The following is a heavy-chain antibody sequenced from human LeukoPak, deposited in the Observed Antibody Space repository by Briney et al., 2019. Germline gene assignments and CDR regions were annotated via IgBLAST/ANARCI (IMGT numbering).Heavy chain of an antibody. V-gene: IGHV1-46*01. D-gene: IGHD6-13*01. CDR1: GYTFTNYY. CDR2: INPSGGST. CDR3: ARTGYSSPRVHFDY. Sequence: ASVKVSCKASGYTFTNYYMHWVRQAPGQGLEWMAMINPSGGSTTYAQKFQGRVTMTRDKSTSTVYMELSSLRSEDTAVYYCARTGYSSPRVHFDYWGQGTLVTVSS. J-gene: IGHJ4*02.